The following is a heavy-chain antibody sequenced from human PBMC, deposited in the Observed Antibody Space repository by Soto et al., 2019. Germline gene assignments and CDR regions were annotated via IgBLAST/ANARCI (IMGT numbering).Heavy chain of an antibody. J-gene: IGHJ4*02. D-gene: IGHD6-19*01. CDR3: AKPSSGWYGGGDY. Sequence: EVQLLESGGGLVQPGGSLRLSCAASGFTFSSYAMSWVRQAPGKGLEWVSAISGSGGSTYYADSVKGRFTISRDNSKNTLYLQMNILRAEDTAVYYCAKPSSGWYGGGDYWGQGTLVTVSS. CDR2: ISGSGGST. V-gene: IGHV3-23*01. CDR1: GFTFSSYA.